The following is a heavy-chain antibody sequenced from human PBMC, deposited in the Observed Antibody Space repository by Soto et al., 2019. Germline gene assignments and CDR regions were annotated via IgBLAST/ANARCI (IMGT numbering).Heavy chain of an antibody. CDR2: ISWNSGSI. D-gene: IGHD6-6*01. Sequence: EVQLVESGGGLVQPGRSLRLSCAASGFTFDDYAMHWVRQAPGKGLEWVSGISWNSGSIGYADSVKGRFTISRDNAKNSLYLQMNSLRAEDTALYYCAKDIQYSSSSVSNYYYYVMDVWGQGTTVTVSS. J-gene: IGHJ6*02. CDR1: GFTFDDYA. CDR3: AKDIQYSSSSVSNYYYYVMDV. V-gene: IGHV3-9*01.